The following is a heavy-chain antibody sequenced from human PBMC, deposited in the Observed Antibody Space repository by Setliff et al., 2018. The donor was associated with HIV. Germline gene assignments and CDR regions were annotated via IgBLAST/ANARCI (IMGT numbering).Heavy chain of an antibody. D-gene: IGHD3-22*01. J-gene: IGHJ4*01. CDR3: ASSRPPDDSSGYLDY. CDR2: IKKDGSDK. V-gene: IGHV3-7*03. Sequence: GGSLRLSCAASGVTFSNSWMTWVSQAPGKGLGWVTNIKKDGSDKFYVDSVKGRFAISRDNAKNSLNLEMISLRAEDTAIYYCASSRPPDDSSGYLDYWGQGTLVTVSS. CDR1: GVTFSNSW.